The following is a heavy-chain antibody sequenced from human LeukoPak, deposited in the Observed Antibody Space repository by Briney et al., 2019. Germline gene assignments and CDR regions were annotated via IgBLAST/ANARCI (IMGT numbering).Heavy chain of an antibody. CDR2: INHSGST. Sequence: SETLSLTCAVYGGSFSGYYWSWIRQPPGKGLEWIGEINHSGSTNYNPSLKSRVTISVDTSKNQFSLKLSSVTAADTAVYYCARHRGSIVGATTPFDYWGQGTLVTVSS. CDR3: ARHRGSIVGATTPFDY. D-gene: IGHD1-26*01. J-gene: IGHJ4*02. V-gene: IGHV4-34*01. CDR1: GGSFSGYY.